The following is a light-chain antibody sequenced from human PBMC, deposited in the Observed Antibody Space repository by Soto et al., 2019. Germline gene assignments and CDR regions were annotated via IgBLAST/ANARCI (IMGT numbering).Light chain of an antibody. CDR2: DVS. J-gene: IGLJ2*01. CDR1: SSDVGAHNY. Sequence: QSVLTQPASVSGSPGQSITISCTGTSSDVGAHNYVSWYQHHPGKAPKVLLHDVSNRPSGVSWRFSGSKSGNTASLTIFGLQAEDECDYYCASYTTSNTLVLFGGGTQLTVL. V-gene: IGLV2-14*03. CDR3: ASYTTSNTLVL.